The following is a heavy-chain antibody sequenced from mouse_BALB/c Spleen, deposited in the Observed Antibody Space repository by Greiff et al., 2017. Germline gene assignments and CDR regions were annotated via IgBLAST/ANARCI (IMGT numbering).Heavy chain of an antibody. Sequence: QVQLKQSGPELVKPGASVKISCKASGYAFSSSWMNWVKQRPGQGLEWIGRIYPGDGDTNYNGKFKGKATLTADKSSSTAYMQLSSLTSVDSAVYFCARRHGSSQLWFAYWGQGTLVTVSA. CDR3: ARRHGSSQLWFAY. CDR2: IYPGDGDT. CDR1: GYAFSSSW. J-gene: IGHJ3*01. V-gene: IGHV1-82*01. D-gene: IGHD1-1*01.